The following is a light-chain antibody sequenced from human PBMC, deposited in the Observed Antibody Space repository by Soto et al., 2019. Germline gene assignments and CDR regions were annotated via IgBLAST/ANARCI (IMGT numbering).Light chain of an antibody. CDR3: QQYATSRWT. CDR1: QSVASAY. CDR2: GTS. Sequence: EIVLTQSPGTLSLSPGDRATLSCRASQSVASAYLDWYQQKPGQAPRLLIYGTSSRATGIPDRFSGSGSGTDFTLAISRLEPEDFAVYYCQQYATSRWTLGQGTKVEIK. J-gene: IGKJ1*01. V-gene: IGKV3-20*01.